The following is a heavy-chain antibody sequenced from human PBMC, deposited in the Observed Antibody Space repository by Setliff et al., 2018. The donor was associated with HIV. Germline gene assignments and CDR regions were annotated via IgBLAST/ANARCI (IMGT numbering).Heavy chain of an antibody. CDR3: ARGAGAFGAKLDS. CDR1: DGSFSGYY. D-gene: IGHD3-10*01. J-gene: IGHJ4*02. CDR2: IDHSGST. V-gene: IGHV4-34*01. Sequence: SETLSLTCAVYDGSFSGYYWSWIRQPPGKGLEWIGEIDHSGSTNYNPSLRSRITISIDTSKNQFSLRLKSVTAADAAIYYCARGAGAFGAKLDSWGQGSLVTVS.